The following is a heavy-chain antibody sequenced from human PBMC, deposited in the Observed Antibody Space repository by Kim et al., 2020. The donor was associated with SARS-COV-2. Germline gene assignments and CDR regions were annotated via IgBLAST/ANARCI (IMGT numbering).Heavy chain of an antibody. V-gene: IGHV6-1*01. J-gene: IGHJ4*02. Sequence: SQTLSLTCAISGDSVSSNSAAWNWIRQSPSRGLEWLGRTYYRSKWYSDYAMAVKSRMTINPDTSKNQFSLQLSSVTPVDTAVYYCARNLRGSFDYWGQGTLVTVSS. CDR1: GDSVSSNSAA. D-gene: IGHD3-10*01. CDR2: TYYRSKWYS. CDR3: ARNLRGSFDY.